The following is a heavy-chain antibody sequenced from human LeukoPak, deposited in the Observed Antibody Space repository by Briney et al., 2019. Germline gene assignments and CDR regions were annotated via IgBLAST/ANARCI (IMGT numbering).Heavy chain of an antibody. J-gene: IGHJ4*02. CDR2: ISAYNGNT. Sequence: GASVKVSCKASGYTFTSYGISWVRQAPGQGLEWMGWISAYNGNTNYAQKLRGRVTMTTDTSTSTAYMELRSLRSDDTAVYYCARDHRLHNPYYFDYWGQGTLVTVSS. CDR1: GYTFTSYG. D-gene: IGHD4-11*01. CDR3: ARDHRLHNPYYFDY. V-gene: IGHV1-18*01.